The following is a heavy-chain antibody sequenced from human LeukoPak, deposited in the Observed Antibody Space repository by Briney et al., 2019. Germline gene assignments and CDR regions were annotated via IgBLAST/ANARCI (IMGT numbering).Heavy chain of an antibody. Sequence: PSETLSLTCTVSGGSISSSSYYWGWIRQPPGKGLEWIGSIYYSGSTYYNPSLKSRVTISVDTSKYQFSLKLSSVTAADTAVYYCARYYYDSSGYITWGQGTLVTVSS. CDR2: IYYSGST. CDR1: GGSISSSSYY. D-gene: IGHD3-22*01. J-gene: IGHJ5*02. CDR3: ARYYYDSSGYIT. V-gene: IGHV4-39*01.